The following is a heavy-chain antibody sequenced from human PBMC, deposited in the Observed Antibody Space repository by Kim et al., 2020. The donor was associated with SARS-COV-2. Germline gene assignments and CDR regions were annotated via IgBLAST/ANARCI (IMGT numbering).Heavy chain of an antibody. V-gene: IGHV7-4-1*02. CDR3: ARSAIHYYNVYYYGMDV. CDR2: INTNTGNP. J-gene: IGHJ6*02. Sequence: ASVKVSCKASGYTFTSYAMNWVRQAPGQGLEWMGWINTNTGNPTYAQGFTGRFVFSLDTSVSTAYLQISSLKAEDTAVYYCARSAIHYYNVYYYGMDVWGQGTTVTVSS. D-gene: IGHD3-10*01. CDR1: GYTFTSYA.